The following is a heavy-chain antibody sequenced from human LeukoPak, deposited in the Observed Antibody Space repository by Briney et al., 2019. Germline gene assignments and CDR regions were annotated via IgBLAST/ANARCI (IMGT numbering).Heavy chain of an antibody. Sequence: ASVKVSFKASGYTFTSYGFSWVRQAPGQGLEWMGWISAYNGNTNYAQKFQGRVTMTTDTSTSTAYMELRSLRSDDTAVYYCARDLSSYSSGYADYWGQGTLVTVSS. CDR2: ISAYNGNT. CDR1: GYTFTSYG. J-gene: IGHJ4*02. V-gene: IGHV1-18*01. D-gene: IGHD3-22*01. CDR3: ARDLSSYSSGYADY.